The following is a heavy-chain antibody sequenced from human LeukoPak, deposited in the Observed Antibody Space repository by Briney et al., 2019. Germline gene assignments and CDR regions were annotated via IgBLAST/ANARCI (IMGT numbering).Heavy chain of an antibody. CDR1: GDSITSYF. J-gene: IGHJ4*02. D-gene: IGHD6-19*01. CDR2: IYYSGST. V-gene: IGHV4-59*12. CDR3: ARDGAVAGIGTSDFDY. Sequence: SETLSLTCTVSGDSITSYFWTWIRQPPGKGLEWIGCIYYSGSTNYNPSLQSRVTISLDTSKNQFSLKLSSVTAADTAVYYCARDGAVAGIGTSDFDYWGQGTLVTVSS.